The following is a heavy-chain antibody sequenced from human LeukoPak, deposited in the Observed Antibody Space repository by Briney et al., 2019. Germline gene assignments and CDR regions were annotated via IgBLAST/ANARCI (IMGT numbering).Heavy chain of an antibody. Sequence: GGSLRLSCAASGFTFSSYSMNWVRQAPGKGLEWVSSISSSSSYIYYADSVKGRFTISRDNAKNSLYLQMNSLRAEDTALYHCARRDGGNLFDYWGQGTLVTVSS. D-gene: IGHD4-23*01. CDR1: GFTFSSYS. CDR2: ISSSSSYI. CDR3: ARRDGGNLFDY. J-gene: IGHJ4*02. V-gene: IGHV3-21*04.